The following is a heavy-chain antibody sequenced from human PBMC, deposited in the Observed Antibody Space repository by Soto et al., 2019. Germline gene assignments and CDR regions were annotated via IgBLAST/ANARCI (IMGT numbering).Heavy chain of an antibody. J-gene: IGHJ5*01. D-gene: IGHD2-15*01. CDR2: VYYSGGA. CDR3: GRVVEGATRHTDFDS. CDR1: GVSIHNSHSF. Sequence: SETLSLTCTVSGVSIHNSHSFWGWVRQPPGKGLEFLGNVYYSGGAHYNPSLQSRVTISVDTAKNQVSLRMNSVTAADTAVYYCGRVVEGATRHTDFDSWGQGILVTVSS. V-gene: IGHV4-39*01.